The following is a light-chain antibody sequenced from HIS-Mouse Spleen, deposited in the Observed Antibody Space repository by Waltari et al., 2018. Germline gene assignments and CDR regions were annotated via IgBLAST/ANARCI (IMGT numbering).Light chain of an antibody. CDR2: EGS. V-gene: IGLV2-23*03. J-gene: IGLJ3*02. Sequence: QSALTQPASVSGSPGQSITISCTGTSSDVGSYNLVSWYQQHPGKAPKLMNYEGSKRPSGVSKRFSGSKSGNTASLTISGLQAEDEADYYCCSYAGSSTFGVFGGGTKLTVL. CDR1: SSDVGSYNL. CDR3: CSYAGSSTFGV.